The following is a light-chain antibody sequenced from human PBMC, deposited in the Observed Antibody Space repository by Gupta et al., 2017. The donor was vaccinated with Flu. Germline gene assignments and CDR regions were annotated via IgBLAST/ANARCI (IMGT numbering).Light chain of an antibody. CDR2: GAS. CDR1: QIGSSY. V-gene: IGKV3-15*01. Sequence: ILSVSPGESAPLSSGARQIGSSYLDWYQQRPGQAPRLLIYGASTRATGLPARFSGSGSGTEFTLTIARRESEDFAVYYCQQETSSPATFGQGTKVEI. CDR3: QQETSSPAT. J-gene: IGKJ1*01.